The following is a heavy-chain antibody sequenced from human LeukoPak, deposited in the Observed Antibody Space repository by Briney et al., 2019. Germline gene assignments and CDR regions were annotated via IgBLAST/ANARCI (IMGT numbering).Heavy chain of an antibody. Sequence: PSQTLSLTCAVSGGSISSGGYSWSWIRQPPGKGLEWIGYIYHSGSTYYNPSLKSRVTISVDRSKNQFSLKLSSVTAADTAVYYCARGNGSGSYYPPTLRYWGQGTLVTVSS. CDR1: GGSISSGGYS. J-gene: IGHJ4*02. V-gene: IGHV4-30-2*01. CDR2: IYHSGST. D-gene: IGHD3-10*01. CDR3: ARGNGSGSYYPPTLRY.